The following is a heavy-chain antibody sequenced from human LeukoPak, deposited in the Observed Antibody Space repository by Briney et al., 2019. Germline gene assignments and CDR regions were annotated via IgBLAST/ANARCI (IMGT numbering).Heavy chain of an antibody. V-gene: IGHV4-59*08. D-gene: IGHD2/OR15-2a*01. CDR1: GGSISSFY. J-gene: IGHJ4*02. Sequence: KPSETLSLTCTVSGGSISSFYWSWLRQPPGKGLEWIGYIFRSGNTNYNPSLKSRVTISLDTSKNQFSLKLSSVTAADTAVYYCAGHHPRNTVDFWGQGTLVTVSS. CDR3: AGHHPRNTVDF. CDR2: IFRSGNT.